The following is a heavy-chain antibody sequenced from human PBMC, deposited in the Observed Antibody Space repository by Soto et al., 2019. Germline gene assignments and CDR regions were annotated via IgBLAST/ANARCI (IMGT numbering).Heavy chain of an antibody. CDR2: FTPLFGTA. D-gene: IGHD6-13*01. V-gene: IGHV1-69*06. CDR3: ATDRSSSWPPFFDY. Sequence: ASVKVSCKASGGTFSSYAISWVRQAPGQGLEWMGGFTPLFGTAKNAQKFQGRVTITADKSTSTGYMELSSLRSEDTAVYYCATDRSSSWPPFFDYWGQGTLVTVSS. CDR1: GGTFSSYA. J-gene: IGHJ4*02.